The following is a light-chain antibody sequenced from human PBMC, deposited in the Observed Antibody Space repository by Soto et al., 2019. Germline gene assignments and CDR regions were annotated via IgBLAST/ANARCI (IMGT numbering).Light chain of an antibody. V-gene: IGKV3-20*01. CDR3: QLHGASPPEYT. CDR2: RVS. Sequence: EIVLTQSPGTLSLSPGERATLSCRASQSTSSNYLAWYQQRPGQATRRLIYRVSNRATGIPDRFSGSGSGTYFSLTISRLEPEDFAVYYCQLHGASPPEYTFGQGTKLEIK. CDR1: QSTSSNY. J-gene: IGKJ2*01.